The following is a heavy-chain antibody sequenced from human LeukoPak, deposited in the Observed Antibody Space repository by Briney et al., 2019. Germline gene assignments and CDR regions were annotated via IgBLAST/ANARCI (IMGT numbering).Heavy chain of an antibody. J-gene: IGHJ6*03. D-gene: IGHD2-2*02. CDR1: GFTFSSYS. Sequence: GGSLRLSCAASGFTFSSYSMNWVRQAPGKGLEWVSYISSSGSTIYYADSVKGRFTISRDNAKNSLYLQMNSLRAEDTAVYYCARGVFGCSSTSCYRWGYYYYYMDVWGKGTTVTVSS. CDR2: ISSSGSTI. CDR3: ARGVFGCSSTSCYRWGYYYYYMDV. V-gene: IGHV3-48*04.